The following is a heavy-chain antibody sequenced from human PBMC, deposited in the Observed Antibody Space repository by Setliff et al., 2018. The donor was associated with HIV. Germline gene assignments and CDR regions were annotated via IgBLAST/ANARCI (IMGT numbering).Heavy chain of an antibody. CDR2: IHYNERT. CDR1: GGSISSDNW. J-gene: IGHJ5*02. CDR3: ASRIYYYDSNNFLREEGFDP. Sequence: TSETLSLTCAVSGGSISSDNWWTWVRQAPGKGLEWIGSIHYNERTYYNPSLKSRVTISIDTSKNQFSLNLTSVTAADTAVYYCASRIYYYDSNNFLREEGFDPWGQGTLGTVSS. D-gene: IGHD3-22*01. V-gene: IGHV4-39*01.